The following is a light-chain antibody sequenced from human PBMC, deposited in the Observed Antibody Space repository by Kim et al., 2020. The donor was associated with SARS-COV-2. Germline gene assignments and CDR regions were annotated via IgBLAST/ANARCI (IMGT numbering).Light chain of an antibody. CDR2: EVS. Sequence: QPPSISVKSCQSLLQSNGKTYLYLYLQKAGQSPQLLIYEVSTRFSGVPDGFSGSGSGTDFTLKNSRVEVEDVGVYYCMQSIQFPRTFGQGTKLEI. J-gene: IGKJ2*01. CDR1: QSLLQSNGKTY. V-gene: IGKV2D-29*02. CDR3: MQSIQFPRT.